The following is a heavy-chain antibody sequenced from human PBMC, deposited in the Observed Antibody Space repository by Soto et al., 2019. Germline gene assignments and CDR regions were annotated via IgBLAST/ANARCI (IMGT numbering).Heavy chain of an antibody. J-gene: IGHJ5*02. V-gene: IGHV1-18*01. CDR2: ISAYNGNT. CDR3: ARDQEGITMIVGGT. CDR1: GDIFTSYG. Sequence: QVQLVQSGAEVKKPGASVKVSCKASGDIFTSYGISWVRQAPGQGLEWMGWISAYNGNTNYAQKFQGRVTMTTDTSTSTAYMEPRSLRSDDTAVYYCARDQEGITMIVGGTWAQGTLVTVSS. D-gene: IGHD3-22*01.